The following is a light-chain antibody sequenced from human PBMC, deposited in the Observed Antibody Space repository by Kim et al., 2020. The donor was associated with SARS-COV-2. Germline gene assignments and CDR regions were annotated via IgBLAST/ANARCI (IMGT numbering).Light chain of an antibody. CDR1: QGISNY. CDR2: SAS. J-gene: IGKJ1*01. V-gene: IGKV1-27*01. Sequence: DIQMTQSPSSLSASVGDGVTITCRASQGISNYLAWYQQKPGRVPRVLIYSASTLLLGVPSRFSGSRSGTDFTLTISSLQPEDVATYYCQKYDSAPWTFGQGTKVDIK. CDR3: QKYDSAPWT.